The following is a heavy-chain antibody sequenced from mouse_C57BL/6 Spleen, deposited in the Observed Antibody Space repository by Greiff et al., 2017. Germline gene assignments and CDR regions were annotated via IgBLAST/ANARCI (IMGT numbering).Heavy chain of an antibody. V-gene: IGHV5-17*01. CDR3: ARPGDYDGDFFAY. J-gene: IGHJ3*01. CDR1: GFTFSDYG. Sequence: DVMLVESGGGLVKPGGSLKLSCAASGFTFSDYGMHWVRQAPEKGLEWVAYISSGSSTIYYADTVKGRFTISRDNAKNTLFLQMTSLRSEDTAMYYCARPGDYDGDFFAYWGQGTLVTVSA. D-gene: IGHD2-4*01. CDR2: ISSGSSTI.